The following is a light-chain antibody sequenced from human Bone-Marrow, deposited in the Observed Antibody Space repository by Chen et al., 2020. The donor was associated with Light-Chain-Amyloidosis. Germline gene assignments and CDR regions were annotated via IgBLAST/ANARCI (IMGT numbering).Light chain of an antibody. Sequence: SSELTQPPSVSVSPGQTANITCPGVQLGDKYVCWYQQKPGQSPVVVIYQDTKRPSGIPERFSGSNSGSTATLTVGGTQTMDGADYYWRAWDGGTVVFGGGTRLTVL. J-gene: IGLJ2*01. V-gene: IGLV3-1*01. CDR3: RAWDGGTVV. CDR1: QLGDKY. CDR2: QDT.